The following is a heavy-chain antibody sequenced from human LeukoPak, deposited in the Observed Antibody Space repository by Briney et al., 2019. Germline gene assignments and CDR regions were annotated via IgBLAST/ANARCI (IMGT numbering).Heavy chain of an antibody. J-gene: IGHJ3*02. CDR3: AWEAPLLSDAFDI. CDR1: GGTFSSYA. V-gene: IGHV1-69*13. Sequence: GASVKVSCKASGGTFSSYAISWVRQAPGQGLEWMGGIIPIFGTANYAQKFQGRVTITADESTSTAYMELSSLRSEDTAVYYCAWEAPLLSDAFDIWGQGTMVTVSS. CDR2: IIPIFGTA. D-gene: IGHD2-21*01.